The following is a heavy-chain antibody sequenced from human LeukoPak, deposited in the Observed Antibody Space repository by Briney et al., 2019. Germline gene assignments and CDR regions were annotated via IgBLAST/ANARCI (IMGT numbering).Heavy chain of an antibody. CDR1: GFTFSSYS. Sequence: GGSLRLSCAASGFTFSSYSMSWVRQAPGKGLEWVSAISGSGGSTYYADSVKGRFTISRDNSKNTLYLQMNSLRAEDTAVYYCAKDTAMVTNYFDYWGQGTLVTVSS. V-gene: IGHV3-23*01. CDR3: AKDTAMVTNYFDY. CDR2: ISGSGGST. J-gene: IGHJ4*02. D-gene: IGHD5-18*01.